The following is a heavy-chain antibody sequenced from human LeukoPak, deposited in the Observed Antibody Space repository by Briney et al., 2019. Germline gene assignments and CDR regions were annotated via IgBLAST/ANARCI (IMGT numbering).Heavy chain of an antibody. CDR2: XXXDGSEK. CDR1: GFTFSSYW. V-gene: IGHV3-7*01. CDR3: ARDFHYYDSSGYYPIFDY. Sequence: GGSLRLSCAASGFTFSSYWMSWXRQXXXXXXXXXXXXXXDGSEKLYVDSVKGRFTISRDNAKNSLYLQINSLRAEDMAVYYCARDFHYYDSSGYYPIFDYWGQGTLVTVSS. J-gene: IGHJ4*02. D-gene: IGHD3-22*01.